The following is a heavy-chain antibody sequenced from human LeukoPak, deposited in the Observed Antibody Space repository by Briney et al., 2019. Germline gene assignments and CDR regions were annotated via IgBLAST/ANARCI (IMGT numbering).Heavy chain of an antibody. Sequence: SETLSLTCTVSGGSISSSRYYGGWIRQPPGKGLEWIGSMYYSGSTYYNPSLKSRVTISVDTSKNQFSLKLSSVTAADTAVYFCARHRPDYSSTSNRNWFDPWGQGTLVTVSS. CDR2: MYYSGST. CDR1: GGSISSSRYY. D-gene: IGHD6-13*01. CDR3: ARHRPDYSSTSNRNWFDP. J-gene: IGHJ5*02. V-gene: IGHV4-39*01.